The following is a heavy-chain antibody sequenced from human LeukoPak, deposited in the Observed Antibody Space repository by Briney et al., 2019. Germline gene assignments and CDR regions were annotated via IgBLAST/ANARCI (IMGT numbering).Heavy chain of an antibody. Sequence: ASVNVSCKASGYTFTCYGISWVRQAPGQGLEWMGWISAYNGNTNYAQKLQGRVTMTTDTSTSTAYMELRSLRSDDTAVYYCARKGAVTGLSGYNYFDYWGQGTLVTVSS. J-gene: IGHJ4*02. CDR1: GYTFTCYG. D-gene: IGHD4-11*01. CDR2: ISAYNGNT. CDR3: ARKGAVTGLSGYNYFDY. V-gene: IGHV1-18*01.